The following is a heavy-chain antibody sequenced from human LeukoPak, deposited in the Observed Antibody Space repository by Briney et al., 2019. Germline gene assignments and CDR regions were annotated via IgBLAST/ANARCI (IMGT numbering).Heavy chain of an antibody. J-gene: IGHJ4*02. CDR1: GYTFTGYY. CDR2: ISAYNGST. D-gene: IGHD2-21*02. CDR3: ARRSIVLVTAISEDY. Sequence: ASVKVSCKASGYTFTGYYMHWVRQAPGQGLEWMGRISAYNGSTNYAQKVQGRVTMTTDTYTSTAYMELRSLRSDDTAVYYCARRSIVLVTAISEDYWGQGTLVTVSS. V-gene: IGHV1-18*04.